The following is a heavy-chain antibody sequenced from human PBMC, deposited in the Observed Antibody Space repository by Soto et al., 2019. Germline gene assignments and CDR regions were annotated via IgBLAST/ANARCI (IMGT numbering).Heavy chain of an antibody. CDR3: VRPRPSGENYGMDV. V-gene: IGHV3-53*01. CDR2: LYAEGST. J-gene: IGHJ6*02. Sequence: VQLVESGGGLIQPGGSLRLSCVASGLTVSQNYMAWVRQAPEMGPQWVSVLYAEGSTYYTESVKGRFTISRDPSKNTLFLQMDGLRAEDTAVYYGVRPRPSGENYGMDVWGQGTTVTVSS. CDR1: GLTVSQNY. D-gene: IGHD1-26*01.